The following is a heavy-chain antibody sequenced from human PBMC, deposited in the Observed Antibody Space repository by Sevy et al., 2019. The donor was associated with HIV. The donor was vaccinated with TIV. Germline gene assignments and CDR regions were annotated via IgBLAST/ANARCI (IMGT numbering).Heavy chain of an antibody. V-gene: IGHV3-33*01. Sequence: GGSLRLSCAASGFTFSSYGMHWARQAPGKGLEWLGTIWNDGTSRYYAASVKGRFAISRDNSKNTMYLQMNSLRAEDTAVYSCARESGSNWYFDLWGRCTLVTVSS. D-gene: IGHD1-26*01. CDR1: GFTFSSYG. J-gene: IGHJ2*01. CDR3: ARESGSNWYFDL. CDR2: IWNDGTSR.